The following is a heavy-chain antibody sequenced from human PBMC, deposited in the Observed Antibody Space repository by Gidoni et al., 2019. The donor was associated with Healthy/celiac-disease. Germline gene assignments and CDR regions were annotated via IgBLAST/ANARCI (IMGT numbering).Heavy chain of an antibody. CDR2: MNPNSGNT. J-gene: IGHJ6*02. CDR3: ARGLSIPPRDSRLYYYYYGMDV. D-gene: IGHD2-21*02. V-gene: IGHV1-8*01. CDR1: GDTFTSYD. Sequence: QVQLVQSGAEVKKPGASVKVSCKASGDTFTSYDINWARQAPGQGLEWMGWMNPNSGNTGYAQKFQGRVTMTRNTSISTAYMELSSLRSEDTAVYYCARGLSIPPRDSRLYYYYYGMDVWGQGTTVTVSS.